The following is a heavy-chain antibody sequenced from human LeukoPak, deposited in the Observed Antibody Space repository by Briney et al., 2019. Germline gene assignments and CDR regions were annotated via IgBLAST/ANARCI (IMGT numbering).Heavy chain of an antibody. V-gene: IGHV4-4*07. D-gene: IGHD5-24*01. Sequence: SETLSLTCTVSGGSISSYYWSWIRQPAGKGLEWIGRIYTSGSTNYNPSLKSRVTMSVDTSKNQFSLKLSSVTAADTAVYYCARAPTEYSRDGYIYYFDYWGQGTLVTVSS. J-gene: IGHJ4*02. CDR3: ARAPTEYSRDGYIYYFDY. CDR1: GGSISSYY. CDR2: IYTSGST.